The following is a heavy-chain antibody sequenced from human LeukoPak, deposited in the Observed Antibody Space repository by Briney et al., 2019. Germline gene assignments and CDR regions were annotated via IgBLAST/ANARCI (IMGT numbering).Heavy chain of an antibody. J-gene: IGHJ5*02. CDR2: IIPIFGTA. D-gene: IGHD3-3*01. CDR1: GGTFSSYA. Sequence: SVKVSCKASGGTFSSYAISWVRQAPGQGLEWMGGIIPIFGTANYAQKFQGRVTMTRDMSTSTVYMELSSLRSEDTAVYYCAREAVTIFGVVRTQTTKLPHRFDPWGQGTLVTVSS. CDR3: AREAVTIFGVVRTQTTKLPHRFDP. V-gene: IGHV1-69*05.